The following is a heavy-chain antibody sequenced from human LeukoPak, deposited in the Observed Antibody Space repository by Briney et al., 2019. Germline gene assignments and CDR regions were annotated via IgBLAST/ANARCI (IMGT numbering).Heavy chain of an antibody. V-gene: IGHV4-34*01. CDR3: ARGVVVVPAATRGFDP. Sequence: SETVSLTCAVYGGSFSGYYWSWIRQPPGKGLEWIGEINHSGRANYNPSLKSRVTISVDTSKNQFSLKLSSVTAADTAVYYCARGVVVVPAATRGFDPWGKGPRVTVSS. CDR1: GGSFSGYY. D-gene: IGHD2-2*01. J-gene: IGHJ5*02. CDR2: INHSGRA.